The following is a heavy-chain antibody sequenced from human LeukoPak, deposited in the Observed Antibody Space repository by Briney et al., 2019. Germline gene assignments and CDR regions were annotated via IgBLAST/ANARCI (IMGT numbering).Heavy chain of an antibody. V-gene: IGHV1-2*02. CDR3: ARGIGDYGDSAFDY. J-gene: IGHJ4*02. CDR1: GGTFSSYA. D-gene: IGHD4-17*01. Sequence: GASVKVSCKASGGTFSSYAISWVRQAPGQGLEWMGWINPDSGGTNYALNFQGRVTMTRDTSISTAHMELSRLTSDDTAVYYCARGIGDYGDSAFDYWGQGTLVTVSS. CDR2: INPDSGGT.